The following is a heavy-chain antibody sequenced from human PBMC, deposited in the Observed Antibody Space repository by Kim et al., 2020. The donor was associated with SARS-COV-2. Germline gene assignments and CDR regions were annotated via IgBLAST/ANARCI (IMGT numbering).Heavy chain of an antibody. CDR2: IYYSGST. V-gene: IGHV4-39*01. J-gene: IGHJ4*02. D-gene: IGHD3-10*01. CDR1: GGSISSSSYY. Sequence: SETLSLTCTVSGGSISSSSYYWGWIRQPPGKGLEWIGSIYYSGSTYYNPSLKSRVTISVDTSKNQFSLKLSSVTAADTAVYYCARMVLGATIDYWGQGTLVTVSS. CDR3: ARMVLGATIDY.